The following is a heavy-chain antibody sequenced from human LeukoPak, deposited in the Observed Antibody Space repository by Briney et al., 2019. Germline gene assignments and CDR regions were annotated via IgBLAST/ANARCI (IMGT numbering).Heavy chain of an antibody. CDR1: GFTFSTYA. D-gene: IGHD6-13*01. Sequence: PGGSLRLSCAASGFTFSTYAMSWVRQAPGKGLEWVSVVSGTGGRTYYADSVKGRFTISRDNAKSSVYLQMNTLRAEDTAVYYCATSAAAPGNQWGQGTLVTVSS. CDR3: ATSAAAPGNQ. J-gene: IGHJ4*02. CDR2: VSGTGGRT. V-gene: IGHV3-23*01.